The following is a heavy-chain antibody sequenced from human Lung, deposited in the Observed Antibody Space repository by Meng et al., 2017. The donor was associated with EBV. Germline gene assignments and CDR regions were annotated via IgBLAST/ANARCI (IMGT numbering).Heavy chain of an antibody. CDR3: ARVSDSESSGIDY. J-gene: IGHJ4*02. Sequence: QAQLLQYGAEVKKPGASVKVSCKASGDGFNNYGISWVRQAHGQGLEWMGWISAYNRNTDYAQKFRGRVIMTTDTSTSTAYLDLRSLTSDDTAVYYCARVSDSESSGIDYWGQGTLVTVSS. V-gene: IGHV1-18*01. CDR2: ISAYNRNT. CDR1: GDGFNNYG. D-gene: IGHD3-22*01.